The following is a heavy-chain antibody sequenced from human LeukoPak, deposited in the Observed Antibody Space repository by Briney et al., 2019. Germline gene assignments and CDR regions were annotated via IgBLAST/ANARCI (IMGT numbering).Heavy chain of an antibody. J-gene: IGHJ6*03. CDR2: IGTVSDT. V-gene: IGHV3-13*01. CDR3: ARGPPRGKYYYMDV. CDR1: GFTFSSFD. Sequence: GGSLRLSCAASGFTFSSFDMHWVRQPTGQGLEWVSTIGTVSDTYYPGSVEGRFTPSRDNAKNSLYLQMNSLTAGDTAVYYCARGPPRGKYYYMDVWGKGTTVTVSS. D-gene: IGHD1-1*01.